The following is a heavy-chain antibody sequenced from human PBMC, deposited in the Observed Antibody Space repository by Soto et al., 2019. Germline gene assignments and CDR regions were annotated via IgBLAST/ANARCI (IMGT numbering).Heavy chain of an antibody. CDR2: ISPYSVNT. Sequence: ASVKVSCKASGYNFRSFGVSWVRQAPGQGLEWMGWISPYSVNTNYAQKFQGRVTITSDTSTSTAYMELSSLSSDDTAVYYCARMRKEVRALDYWGQGTLVTLS. V-gene: IGHV1-18*01. J-gene: IGHJ4*02. CDR1: GYNFRSFG. CDR3: ARMRKEVRALDY.